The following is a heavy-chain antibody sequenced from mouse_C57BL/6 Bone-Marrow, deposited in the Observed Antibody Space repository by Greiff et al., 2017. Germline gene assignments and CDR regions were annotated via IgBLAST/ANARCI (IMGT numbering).Heavy chain of an antibody. D-gene: IGHD2-3*01. V-gene: IGHV14-4*01. Sequence: VPLQQSGAELVRPGASVKLSCTASGFNIKDDYIHWVKQRPEQGLEWIGWIDPEIGDTAYASKFQGKATITSDPSSNTAYLQLSSLTSEDTAVYYCSSFDGNYFDFWGQGTPLTVAS. CDR1: GFNIKDDY. CDR2: IDPEIGDT. CDR3: SSFDGNYFDF. J-gene: IGHJ2*01.